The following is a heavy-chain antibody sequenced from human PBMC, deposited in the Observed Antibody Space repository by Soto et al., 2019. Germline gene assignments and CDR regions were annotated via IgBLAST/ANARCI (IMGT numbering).Heavy chain of an antibody. CDR1: GGSITSGDYY. Sequence: SETLSLTCTVSGGSITSGDYYWSWIRQPPGKGLEWIGYIYYNGITYYNPSLKSRVTVSIEASKNLFSLKLSSVTAADTAVYYCARDYHDSSRNAFDIWGQGTMVTVSS. CDR2: IYYNGIT. D-gene: IGHD3-22*01. CDR3: ARDYHDSSRNAFDI. V-gene: IGHV4-30-4*01. J-gene: IGHJ3*02.